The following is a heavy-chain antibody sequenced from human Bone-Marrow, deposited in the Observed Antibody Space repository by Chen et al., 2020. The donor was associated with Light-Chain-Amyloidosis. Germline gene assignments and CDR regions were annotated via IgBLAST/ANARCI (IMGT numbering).Heavy chain of an antibody. D-gene: IGHD3-16*01. CDR1: GGSVSNYY. V-gene: IGHV4-4*07. Sequence: QVHLQESGPGLVKPSETLSLTCTGSGGSVSNYYWSWIRRPAGKGLEWIGRIYSSGDNRYNPSLKSRGTMSVDTSKNQILLIITSVTAADTAICHCARFGPELGAPEDHWGRGTLVTVSS. J-gene: IGHJ4*02. CDR2: IYSSGDN. CDR3: ARFGPELGAPEDH.